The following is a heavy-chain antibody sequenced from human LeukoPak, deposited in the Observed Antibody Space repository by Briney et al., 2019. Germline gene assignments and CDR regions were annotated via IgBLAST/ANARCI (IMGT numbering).Heavy chain of an antibody. V-gene: IGHV4-39*07. CDR2: IYYRGST. CDR1: GGSISSSSYY. Sequence: SETLSLTCTVSGGSISSSSYYWGWIRQPPGKGLEWIGSIYYRGSTYYNPSLRSRVTISVDTSKNQFSLKLSSVTAEDTAVYYCASEGIRDYYYYSMDVWGKGTTVTISS. J-gene: IGHJ6*03. D-gene: IGHD1-14*01. CDR3: ASEGIRDYYYYSMDV.